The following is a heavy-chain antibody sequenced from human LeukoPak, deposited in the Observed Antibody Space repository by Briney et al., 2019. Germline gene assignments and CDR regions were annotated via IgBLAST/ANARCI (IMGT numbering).Heavy chain of an antibody. CDR2: INGGGSPI. CDR3: TKDPYGSGSYSYYFDY. Sequence: GGSLRLSCAASGFTFSRDSMNWVRQAPGKGLEWVSYINGGGSPIYYADSVRGRFTISRDNAKNSLYLQMNSLRAEDTAVYYCTKDPYGSGSYSYYFDYWGQGTLVTVSS. CDR1: GFTFSRDS. J-gene: IGHJ4*02. D-gene: IGHD3-10*01. V-gene: IGHV3-48*01.